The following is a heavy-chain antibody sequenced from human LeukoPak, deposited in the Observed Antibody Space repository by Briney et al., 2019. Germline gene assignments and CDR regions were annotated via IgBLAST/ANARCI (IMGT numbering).Heavy chain of an antibody. CDR3: AKDEGTTYYYDSSGYYLNWFDP. CDR2: ISGSGGST. CDR1: GLTFSSYA. J-gene: IGHJ5*02. D-gene: IGHD3-22*01. Sequence: GGSLRLSCAASGLTFSSYAMSWVRQAPGKGLEWVSAISGSGGSTYYADSVKGRFTISRDNSKNTLYLQMNSLRAEDTAVYYCAKDEGTTYYYDSSGYYLNWFDPWGQGTLVTVSS. V-gene: IGHV3-23*01.